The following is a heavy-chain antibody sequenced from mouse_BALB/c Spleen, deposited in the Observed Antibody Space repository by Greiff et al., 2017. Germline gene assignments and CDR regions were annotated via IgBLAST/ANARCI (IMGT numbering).Heavy chain of an antibody. V-gene: IGHV3-6*02. CDR1: GYSITSGYY. CDR3: ARQLGLRYAMDY. Sequence: EVHLVESGPGLVKPSQSLCLTCSVTGYSITSGYYWNWIRQFPGNKLEWMGYISYDGSNNYNPSLKNRISITRDTSKNQFFLKLNSVTTEDTATYYCARQLGLRYAMDYWGQGTSVTVSS. J-gene: IGHJ4*01. D-gene: IGHD3-1*01. CDR2: ISYDGSN.